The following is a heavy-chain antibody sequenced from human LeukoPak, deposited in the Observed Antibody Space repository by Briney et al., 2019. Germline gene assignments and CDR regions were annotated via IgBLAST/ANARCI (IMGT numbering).Heavy chain of an antibody. CDR1: GGPISSSSYY. J-gene: IGHJ5*02. V-gene: IGHV4-39*01. D-gene: IGHD3-10*01. Sequence: SETLSLTCTVSGGPISSSSYYWGWIRQPPGKGLEWIGEINHSGSTNYNPSLKSRVTISVDTSKNQFSLKLSSVTAADTAVYYCARHTKKLLWFGTNWFDPWGQGTLVTVSS. CDR3: ARHTKKLLWFGTNWFDP. CDR2: INHSGST.